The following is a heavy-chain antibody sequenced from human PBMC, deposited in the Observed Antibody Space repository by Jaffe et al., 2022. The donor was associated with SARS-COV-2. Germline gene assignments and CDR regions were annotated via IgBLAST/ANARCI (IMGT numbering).Heavy chain of an antibody. V-gene: IGHV4-59*01. Sequence: QVQLQESGPGLVKPSETLSLTCTVSGGSISSYYWSWIRQPPGKGLEWIGYIYYSGSTNYNPSLKSRVTISVDTSKNQFSLKLSSVTAADTAVYYCASRTPRGYFDLWGRGTLVTVSS. CDR3: ASRTPRGYFDL. J-gene: IGHJ2*01. CDR1: GGSISSYY. CDR2: IYYSGST.